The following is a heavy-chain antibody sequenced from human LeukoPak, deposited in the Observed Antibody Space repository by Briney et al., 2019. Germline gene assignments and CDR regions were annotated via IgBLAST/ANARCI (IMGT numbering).Heavy chain of an antibody. Sequence: GGSLRLSCAASGFTFSSFGMNWVRQAPGKGLEWVSYISSSSSTIYYADSVKGRFTISRDNAKNSLYLQMNSLRAEDTAVYYCARARQEWLRTGYYFDYWGQGTLVTVSS. CDR3: ARARQEWLRTGYYFDY. CDR1: GFTFSSFG. CDR2: ISSSSSTI. V-gene: IGHV3-48*04. J-gene: IGHJ4*02. D-gene: IGHD3/OR15-3a*01.